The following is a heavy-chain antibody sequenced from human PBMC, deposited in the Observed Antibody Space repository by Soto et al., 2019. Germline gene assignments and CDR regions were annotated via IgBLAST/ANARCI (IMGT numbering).Heavy chain of an antibody. V-gene: IGHV3-7*05. CDR3: ATSMGRGGNDY. CDR2: IKTDGSEK. Sequence: EVQLVESGGGLVQPGGSLRLSCAASGFTFSDNWMSWVSQAPGKGLECVANIKTDGSEKYYVDPVKGRFTISRDNAKNSLYLQMNSLRAEDTAVYYCATSMGRGGNDYWGQGTLVAVSS. J-gene: IGHJ4*02. D-gene: IGHD3-10*01. CDR1: GFTFSDNW.